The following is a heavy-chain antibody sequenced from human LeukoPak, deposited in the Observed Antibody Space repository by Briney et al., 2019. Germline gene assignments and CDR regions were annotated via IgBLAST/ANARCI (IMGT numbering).Heavy chain of an antibody. D-gene: IGHD5-24*01. CDR1: GGSISSYY. Sequence: PSETLSLTCTVSGGSISSYYWSWIRQPPGKGLEWIGYIYYSGSTYYNPSLKSRVTISVDTSKNQFSLKLSSVTAADTAVYYCARVVYKVQFDYWGQGTLVTVSS. CDR2: IYYSGST. V-gene: IGHV4-30-4*08. J-gene: IGHJ4*02. CDR3: ARVVYKVQFDY.